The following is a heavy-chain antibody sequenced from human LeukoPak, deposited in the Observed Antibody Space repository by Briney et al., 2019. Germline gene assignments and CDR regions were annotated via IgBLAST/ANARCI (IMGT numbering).Heavy chain of an antibody. CDR1: GGSVSSSSYY. CDR3: ARDFPSGAAFDY. V-gene: IGHV4-61*01. J-gene: IGHJ4*02. Sequence: SETLSLTCTVSGGSVSSSSYYWTWIRQPPGKRLEYIGYIYYSGSTNYNPSFKSRVTMSVDTSKNLFSLRLSSVTAADTAVYYCARDFPSGAAFDYWGQGTLVTVSS. D-gene: IGHD3-10*01. CDR2: IYYSGST.